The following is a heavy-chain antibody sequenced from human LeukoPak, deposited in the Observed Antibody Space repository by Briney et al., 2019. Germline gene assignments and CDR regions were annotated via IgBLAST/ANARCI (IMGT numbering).Heavy chain of an antibody. CDR1: GDSVSSNSAA. Sequence: SQTLSLTFAISGDSVSSNSAAWNWIRQSPSGGLEWLGRTYYRSKWFNDYAISVKSRITINPDTSKNQFSLQLNSVTPEDTAVYYCARDRGIAAAGYFGLWGRGTLVTVSS. D-gene: IGHD6-13*01. J-gene: IGHJ2*01. CDR3: ARDRGIAAAGYFGL. V-gene: IGHV6-1*01. CDR2: TYYRSKWFN.